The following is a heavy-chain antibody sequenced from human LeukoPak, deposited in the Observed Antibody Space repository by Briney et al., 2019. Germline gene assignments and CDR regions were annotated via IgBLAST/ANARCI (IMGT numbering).Heavy chain of an antibody. CDR3: ARLRSNSWYSDF. J-gene: IGHJ4*02. V-gene: IGHV3-33*08. D-gene: IGHD6-13*01. Sequence: PSGTLSLTCAVSGGSISSSNWWSWVRQAPGKGLEWVAIIWYDGSNKYYADSVKGRFTISRDNSKNTLYLQMNSLRAEDTAVYYCARLRSNSWYSDFWGQGTLVTVSS. CDR1: GGSISSSNW. CDR2: IWYDGSNK.